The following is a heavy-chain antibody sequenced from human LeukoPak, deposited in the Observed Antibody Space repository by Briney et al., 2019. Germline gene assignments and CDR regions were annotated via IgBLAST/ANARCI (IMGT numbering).Heavy chain of an antibody. J-gene: IGHJ4*02. CDR1: GGSISSSGQY. CDR2: IYYSGST. V-gene: IGHV4-61*05. Sequence: PSETLSLTCTVSGGSISSSGQYWGWIRQPPGKGLEWIGYIYYSGSTKYNPSLKSRVTISVDTSKNQFSLKLSSVTAADTAVYYCARGSRAGYNLEPFDYWGQGTLVTVSS. D-gene: IGHD5-24*01. CDR3: ARGSRAGYNLEPFDY.